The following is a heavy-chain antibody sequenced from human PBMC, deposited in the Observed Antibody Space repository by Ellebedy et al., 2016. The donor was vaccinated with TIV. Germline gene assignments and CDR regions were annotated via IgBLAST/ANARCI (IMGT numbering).Heavy chain of an antibody. V-gene: IGHV3-7*03. CDR3: ARGCYGRPFDC. J-gene: IGHJ4*02. CDR2: IKQDGSEK. D-gene: IGHD2-2*01. Sequence: GESLKISCAASGFTFSNYWMKWVRQAPGKGLEWVANIKQDGSEKYYVDSVKGRFTISRDNAKNSLFLQMNSLRVEDTAVYFCARGCYGRPFDCWGQGTLVTVSP. CDR1: GFTFSNYW.